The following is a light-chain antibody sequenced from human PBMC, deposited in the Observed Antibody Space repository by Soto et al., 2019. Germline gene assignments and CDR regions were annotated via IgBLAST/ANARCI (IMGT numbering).Light chain of an antibody. J-gene: IGKJ1*01. Sequence: EIEMTQSPATLSLSPGERVTLSCRASESVSTNLAWYQQKPGQAPRLLIYGASTRATGIPARFSGSGSGTELTITISGLEDEDFAVYYWQGYRIWRTFGQGTKVDIK. CDR2: GAS. CDR3: QGYRIWRT. V-gene: IGKV3-15*01. CDR1: ESVSTN.